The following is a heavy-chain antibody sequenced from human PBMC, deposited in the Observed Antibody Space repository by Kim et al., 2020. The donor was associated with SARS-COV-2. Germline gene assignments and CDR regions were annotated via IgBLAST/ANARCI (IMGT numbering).Heavy chain of an antibody. V-gene: IGHV3-48*02. CDR1: GFTFSSYS. D-gene: IGHD2-15*01. J-gene: IGHJ6*02. CDR3: ARDRVVVVAATYYYYGMDV. Sequence: GGSLRLSCAASGFTFSSYSMNWVRQAPGKGLEWVSYISSSSSTIYYADSVKGRFTISRDNAKNSLYLQMNSLRDEDTAVYYCARDRVVVVAATYYYYGMDVWGQGTTVTVSS. CDR2: ISSSSSTI.